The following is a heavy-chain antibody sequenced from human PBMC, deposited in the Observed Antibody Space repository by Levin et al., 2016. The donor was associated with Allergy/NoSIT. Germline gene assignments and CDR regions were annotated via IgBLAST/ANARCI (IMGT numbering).Heavy chain of an antibody. V-gene: IGHV3-7*01. CDR2: IAQDGGEK. Sequence: VRQAPGKGPEWVASIAQDGGEKHYVNSVKGRFTISKDNAKNSLYLQMNSLRAEDTAMYYCAREMRATMDYWGQGALVTVSS. CDR3: AREMRATMDY. D-gene: IGHD1-26*01. J-gene: IGHJ4*02.